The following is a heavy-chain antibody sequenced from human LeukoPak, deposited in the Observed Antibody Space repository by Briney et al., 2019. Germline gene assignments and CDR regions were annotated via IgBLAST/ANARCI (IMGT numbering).Heavy chain of an antibody. D-gene: IGHD4-17*01. V-gene: IGHV3-53*01. J-gene: IGHJ6*03. CDR2: IYSGGST. CDR3: ARGSPEILRSYYYYYMDV. Sequence: GGSLRLSCAASGFTVSSNYMSWVRQAPGKGLEWVSVIYSGGSTYYADSVKGRFTISRDNSKNTLYLQMNSLRAEATAVYYCARGSPEILRSYYYYYMDVWGKGTTVTVSS. CDR1: GFTVSSNY.